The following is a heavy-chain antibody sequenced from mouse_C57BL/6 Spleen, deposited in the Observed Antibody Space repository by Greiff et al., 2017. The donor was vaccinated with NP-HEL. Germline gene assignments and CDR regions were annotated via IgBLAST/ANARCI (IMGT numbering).Heavy chain of an antibody. CDR2: INPNNGGT. CDR3: ELSTMILDY. Sequence: VQLQQSGPELVKPGASVKISCKASGYTFTDYYMNWVKQSHGKSLEWIGDINPNNGGTSYNQKFKGKATLTVDKSSSTAYMELRSLTSEDSAVYYCELSTMILDYWGQGTTLTVSS. D-gene: IGHD2-4*01. J-gene: IGHJ2*01. V-gene: IGHV1-26*01. CDR1: GYTFTDYY.